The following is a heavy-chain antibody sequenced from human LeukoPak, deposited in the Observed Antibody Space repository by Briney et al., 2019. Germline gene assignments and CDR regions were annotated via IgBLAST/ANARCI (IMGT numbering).Heavy chain of an antibody. CDR1: GGSFSGYY. Sequence: PSETLSLTCAVYGGSFSGYYWSWIRQPPGEGLEWIGEINHSGSTNYNPSLKSRVTISVDTSKNQFSLKLSSVTAADTAVYYCARGEGGVRDYDSSVWYFDLWGRGTLVTVSS. J-gene: IGHJ2*01. CDR3: ARGEGGVRDYDSSVWYFDL. V-gene: IGHV4-34*01. D-gene: IGHD3-22*01. CDR2: INHSGST.